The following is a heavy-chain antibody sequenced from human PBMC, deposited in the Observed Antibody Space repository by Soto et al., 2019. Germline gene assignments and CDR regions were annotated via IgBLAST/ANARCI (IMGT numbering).Heavy chain of an antibody. D-gene: IGHD1-1*01. CDR3: AHSNWRDPIYD. Sequence: QITLKESGPTLVKPTQTLTLTCTFSGFSLSTGAVGVGWIRQPPGKALEWLALIYWDDDKHYSPSLKSRLTITKDTSKNQVVLTMTNVDPVDTATYYCAHSNWRDPIYDWGQGTLVTVSS. CDR1: GFSLSTGAVG. J-gene: IGHJ4*02. V-gene: IGHV2-5*02. CDR2: IYWDDDK.